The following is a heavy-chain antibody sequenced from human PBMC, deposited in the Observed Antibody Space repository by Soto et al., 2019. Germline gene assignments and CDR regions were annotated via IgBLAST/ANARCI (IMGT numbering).Heavy chain of an antibody. CDR2: IYSSGTT. V-gene: IGHV4-59*03. Sequence: PSETLSLTCTVSGGSINSYYWSWIRQPPGKGLEWIGYIYSSGTTNYNPSLKSRVTISTDTSKNQFSLKLSSVTAADTAVYYCAVSDGYNEFDYWGQGTLVTVS. J-gene: IGHJ4*02. CDR1: GGSINSYY. D-gene: IGHD5-12*01. CDR3: AVSDGYNEFDY.